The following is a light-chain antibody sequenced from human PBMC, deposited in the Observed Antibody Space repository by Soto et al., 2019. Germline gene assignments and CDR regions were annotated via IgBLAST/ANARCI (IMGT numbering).Light chain of an antibody. J-gene: IGLJ2*01. Sequence: QSALTQPASMSGSPGQSITISCTGISNDVGTYNLVSWYQHHPGKAPKLIIYEASKRPSGVPNRFSGSKSGNTASLTISGLHAEDEADYYCCSYGRSVVFGGGTKVTVL. CDR1: SNDVGTYNL. CDR3: CSYGRSVV. CDR2: EAS. V-gene: IGLV2-23*01.